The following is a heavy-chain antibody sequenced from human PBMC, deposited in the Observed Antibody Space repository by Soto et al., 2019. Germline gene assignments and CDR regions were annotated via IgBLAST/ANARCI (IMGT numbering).Heavy chain of an antibody. D-gene: IGHD2-15*01. CDR1: GFSFSNAW. CDR2: IKRKIDGKAT. J-gene: IGHJ6*02. V-gene: IGHV3-15*07. CDR3: TTGSVEGV. Sequence: EVQLVESGGGLVKPGGSLRLSCAASGFSFSNAWMNWVRQAPGKGLEWVGRIKRKIDGKATDYAGPVKGRFTVFRDDSKSALYLQMNSLKGDDTAVYYCTTGSVEGVWGQGTTVTVS.